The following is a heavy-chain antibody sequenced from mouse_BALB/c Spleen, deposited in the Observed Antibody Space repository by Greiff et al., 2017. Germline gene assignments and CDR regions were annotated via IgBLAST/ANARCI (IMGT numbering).Heavy chain of an antibody. D-gene: IGHD4-1*01. CDR3: ARRGWDGDYYAMDY. Sequence: EVMLVESGPGLVKPSQSLSLTCTVTGYSITSDYAWNWIRQFPGNKLEWMGYISYSGSTSYNPSLKSRISITRDTSKNQFFLQLNSVTTEDTATYYCARRGWDGDYYAMDYWGQGTSVTVSS. CDR2: ISYSGST. CDR1: GYSITSDYA. V-gene: IGHV3-2*02. J-gene: IGHJ4*01.